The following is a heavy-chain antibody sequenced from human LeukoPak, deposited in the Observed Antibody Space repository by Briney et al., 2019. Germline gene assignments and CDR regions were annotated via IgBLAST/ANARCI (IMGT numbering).Heavy chain of an antibody. CDR3: ARETSYSSSFDY. CDR2: INPNSGGT. CDR1: GYSFSGYD. J-gene: IGHJ4*02. V-gene: IGHV1-2*02. D-gene: IGHD6-19*01. Sequence: ASVKVSCKASGYSFSGYDMNWVRQAPGPGLEWMGWINPNSGGTNYAQKFQGRVTMTRDTSISTAYMELSRLRSDDTAVYYCARETSYSSSFDYWGQGTLVTVSS.